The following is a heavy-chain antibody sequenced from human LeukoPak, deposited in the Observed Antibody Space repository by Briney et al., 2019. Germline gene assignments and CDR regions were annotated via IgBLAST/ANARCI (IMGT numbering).Heavy chain of an antibody. D-gene: IGHD2-2*01. CDR3: ARVGEGYCSSTSCSIHFDY. CDR1: Y. J-gene: IGHJ4*02. CDR2: IYYSGST. V-gene: IGHV4-30-4*08. Sequence: YWIGWVRQMPGKGLEWIGYIYYSGSTYYNPSLKSRVTISVDTSKNQFSLKLSSVTAADTAVYYCARVGEGYCSSTSCSIHFDYWGQGTLVTVSS.